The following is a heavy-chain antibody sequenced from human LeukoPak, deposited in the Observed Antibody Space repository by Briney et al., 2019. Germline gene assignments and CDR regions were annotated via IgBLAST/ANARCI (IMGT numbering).Heavy chain of an antibody. CDR2: ISGGGVST. D-gene: IGHD2-15*01. Sequence: GGSLRLSCAASGFTFSTYAMSWVHQAPGKGLEWVSDISGGGVSTYYADSVKGRFTISRDNSKNTVYLQMNSLRVEDTAIYYCTTSRYCSDGSCYRLDPWGQGTLVTVSS. CDR1: GFTFSTYA. V-gene: IGHV3-23*01. J-gene: IGHJ5*02. CDR3: TTSRYCSDGSCYRLDP.